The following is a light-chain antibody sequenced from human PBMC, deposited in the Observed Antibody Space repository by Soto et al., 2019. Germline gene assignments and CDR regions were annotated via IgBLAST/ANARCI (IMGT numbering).Light chain of an antibody. V-gene: IGKV1-5*03. CDR3: QQYNSYSPWT. J-gene: IGKJ1*01. CDR2: KAS. Sequence: DIQMTQSPSILSASVGDRATITCRASQSISNWLAWYQQKPGKAPKLLIYKASSLESGVPSRFSGSGSGTEFTLTISSLQPDDFATYYCQQYNSYSPWTFGQGTKVDIK. CDR1: QSISNW.